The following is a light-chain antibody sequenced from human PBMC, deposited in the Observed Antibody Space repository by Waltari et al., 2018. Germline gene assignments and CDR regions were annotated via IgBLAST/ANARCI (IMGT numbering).Light chain of an antibody. V-gene: IGKV4-1*01. CDR1: QSVLYRSNNKNY. CDR3: QQYYNTPALT. Sequence: DIVMTQSRDSLSVSRGERATINCTSSQSVLYRSNNKNYLDWYQQKPGQPPKLLIYWASIRESGVPDRFSGSGSGTDFTLTISSLQAEDVAVYYCQQYYNTPALTFGGGTKVEIK. CDR2: WAS. J-gene: IGKJ4*01.